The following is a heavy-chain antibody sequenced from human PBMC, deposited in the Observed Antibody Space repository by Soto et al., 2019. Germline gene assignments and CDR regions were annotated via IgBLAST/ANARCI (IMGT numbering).Heavy chain of an antibody. CDR3: ARGPVSSAWYFGGN. V-gene: IGHV3-33*01. J-gene: IGHJ4*02. CDR1: GFTFSSYG. D-gene: IGHD6-19*01. CDR2: IWSDGSDK. Sequence: QVQLVESGGGVVQPGRSLRLSCAASGFTFSSYGMHWVRQAPGKGLEWMAVIWSDGSDKYYADSVKGRFTISRDNSKNTLFLQMNRLRAEDTAVYFCARGPVSSAWYFGGNWGQGTLVTVSS.